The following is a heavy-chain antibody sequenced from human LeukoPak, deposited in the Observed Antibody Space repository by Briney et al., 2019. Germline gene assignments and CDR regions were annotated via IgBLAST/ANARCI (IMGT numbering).Heavy chain of an antibody. CDR1: GYTLTELS. CDR2: FDPEDGET. CDR3: ATSRGAVAGNWFDL. Sequence: ASVTVSCKVSGYTLTELSMHWVRQAPGKGLEWMGGFDPEDGETIYAQKFQGRVTMTEDTSTDTAYMELSSLRSEDTAVYYCATSRGAVAGNWFDLWGQGTLVTVSS. V-gene: IGHV1-24*01. J-gene: IGHJ5*02. D-gene: IGHD6-19*01.